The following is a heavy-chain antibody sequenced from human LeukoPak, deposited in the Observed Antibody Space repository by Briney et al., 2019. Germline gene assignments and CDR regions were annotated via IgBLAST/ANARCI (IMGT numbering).Heavy chain of an antibody. V-gene: IGHV3-15*01. J-gene: IGHJ6*02. CDR2: SKSTADAGTT. Sequence: SPGGSLRLSCAASGITFRNAWMTWVRQAPGKGLEWVGRSKSTADAGTTEYAPPVKGRSTISRDDSQSTLYLQMNSLKTDDTAVYYCATAMTTVPYYYYYAMDVWGQGTTVTVSS. D-gene: IGHD4-17*01. CDR3: ATAMTTVPYYYYYAMDV. CDR1: GITFRNAW.